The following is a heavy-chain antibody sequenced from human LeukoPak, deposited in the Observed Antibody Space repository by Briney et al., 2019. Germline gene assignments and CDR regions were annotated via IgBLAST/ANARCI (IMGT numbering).Heavy chain of an antibody. CDR2: IYTSGST. J-gene: IGHJ6*03. CDR3: ARSSTTDANHYYYYYMDV. Sequence: PSETLSLTCTVSGGSISSGSYYWNWIRQPAWEGLEWIGRIYTSGSTNYNPSLKSRVTISVDTSKNQFSLKLSSVTAADTAVYYCARSSTTDANHYYYYYMDVWGRGTTVTVSS. V-gene: IGHV4-61*02. D-gene: IGHD2-2*01. CDR1: GGSISSGSYY.